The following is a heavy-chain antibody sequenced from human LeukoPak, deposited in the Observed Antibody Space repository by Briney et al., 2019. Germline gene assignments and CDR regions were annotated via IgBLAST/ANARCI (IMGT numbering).Heavy chain of an antibody. Sequence: GGSLRLSCAASGFTFATTWVHWVRHAPGKGLVWVSLINNDGSSTNYADSVKGRFTISRDNAKNTLYLQMKSLRAEDTAVYYCVIGGTYGSGSWGQGTLVTVSS. D-gene: IGHD3-10*01. CDR3: VIGGTYGSGS. CDR2: INNDGSST. CDR1: GFTFATTW. J-gene: IGHJ4*02. V-gene: IGHV3-74*01.